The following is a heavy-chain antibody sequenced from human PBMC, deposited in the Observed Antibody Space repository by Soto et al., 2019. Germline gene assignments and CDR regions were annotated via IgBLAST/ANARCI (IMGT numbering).Heavy chain of an antibody. CDR1: GGSISSGGYY. J-gene: IGHJ5*02. CDR2: IYYSGST. D-gene: IGHD6-6*01. V-gene: IGHV4-30-4*01. Sequence: SETLSLTCTVSGGSISSGGYYWSWIRQPPGKGLEWIGNIYYSGSTYYNPSLKSRVTISVDTSKNQFSLKLSSVTAADTAVYYCARYIAARPEGYWFDPWGQGTLVTLSS. CDR3: ARYIAARPEGYWFDP.